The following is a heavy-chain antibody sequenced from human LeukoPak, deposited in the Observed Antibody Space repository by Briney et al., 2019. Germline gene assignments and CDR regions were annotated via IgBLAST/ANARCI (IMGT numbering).Heavy chain of an antibody. CDR2: IYYSGSS. D-gene: IGHD3-22*01. CDR3: ATLSSGYPSWFDP. Sequence: SETLSLTCSVSGGSIRSSSYYWGWIRQPPGTGLEWIGTIYYSGSSYYNPSLESRVTISVDTSKNQFSLKLISVTAADTGVYYCATLSSGYPSWFDPWGQGTLVTVSS. CDR1: GGSIRSSSYY. J-gene: IGHJ5*02. V-gene: IGHV4-39*01.